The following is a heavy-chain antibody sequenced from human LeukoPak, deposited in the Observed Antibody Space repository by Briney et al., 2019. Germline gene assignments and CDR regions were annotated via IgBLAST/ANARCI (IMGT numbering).Heavy chain of an antibody. V-gene: IGHV4-61*08. CDR1: GGSVSSGGYY. J-gene: IGHJ4*02. Sequence: SETLSLTCTVSGGSVSSGGYYWSWIRQPPGKGLEWIGYIYYSGSTNYNPSLKSRVTISVDTSKNQFSLKLSSVTAADTAVYYCARGRSSFFDYWGQGNLVTVSS. CDR2: IYYSGST. D-gene: IGHD6-19*01. CDR3: ARGRSSFFDY.